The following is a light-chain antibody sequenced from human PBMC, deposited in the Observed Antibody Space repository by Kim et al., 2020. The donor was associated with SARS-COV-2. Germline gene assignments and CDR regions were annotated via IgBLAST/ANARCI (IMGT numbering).Light chain of an antibody. CDR3: APWDDSLNGVV. Sequence: QSVLTQPPSTSGTPGQRVTISCSGSSSNIGSNVVTWYQQLPGTAPKLLIYSNDQRPSGVPGRFSGSKSGTSASLAISGLQSEDEADYYCAPWDDSLNGVVFGGGTKLTVL. V-gene: IGLV1-44*01. CDR1: SSNIGSNV. CDR2: SND. J-gene: IGLJ2*01.